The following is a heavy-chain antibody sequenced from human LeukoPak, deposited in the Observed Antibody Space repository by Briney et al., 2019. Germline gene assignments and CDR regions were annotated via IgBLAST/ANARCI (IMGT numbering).Heavy chain of an antibody. D-gene: IGHD4-17*01. CDR1: GGSISSGDYY. Sequence: SETLSLTCTVSGGSISSGDYYWSWIRQPPGTGLEWIGYIYYSGSTYYNPSLKSRVTISVDTSKNQFSLKLSSVTAADTAVYYCARDGYGDASFDYWGQGTLATVSS. V-gene: IGHV4-30-4*01. J-gene: IGHJ4*02. CDR2: IYYSGST. CDR3: ARDGYGDASFDY.